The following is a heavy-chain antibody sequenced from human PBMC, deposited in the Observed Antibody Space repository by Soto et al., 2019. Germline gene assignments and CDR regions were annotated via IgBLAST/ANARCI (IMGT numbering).Heavy chain of an antibody. CDR1: VYSFTSYW. D-gene: IGHD3-3*01. CDR3: ARQTIFGVVIIRYAFDI. Sequence: GESLKISCKGSVYSFTSYWIGWVRQMPGKGLEWMGIIYPGDSDTRYSPSFQGQVTISADKSISTAYLQWSSLKASDTAMYYCARQTIFGVVIIRYAFDIWGQGTMVTVSS. CDR2: IYPGDSDT. J-gene: IGHJ3*02. V-gene: IGHV5-51*01.